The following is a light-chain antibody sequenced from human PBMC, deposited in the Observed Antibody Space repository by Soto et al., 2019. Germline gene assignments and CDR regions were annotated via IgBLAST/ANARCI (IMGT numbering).Light chain of an antibody. CDR3: LQDYNYPRT. J-gene: IGKJ1*01. Sequence: AIQMTQSPSSLSASVGDRVTITCRASQAIRNDLNWYQQKPGKAPKLLIYAASSLQSGVPSKFSGSGSGTDFTLTISSLQPEDFATYYCLQDYNYPRTFGQGTKVEMK. CDR2: AAS. CDR1: QAIRND. V-gene: IGKV1-6*01.